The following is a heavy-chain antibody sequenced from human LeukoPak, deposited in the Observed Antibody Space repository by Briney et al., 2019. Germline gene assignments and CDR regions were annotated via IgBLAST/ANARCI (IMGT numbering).Heavy chain of an antibody. CDR1: GGSISTYY. Sequence: SETLSLTGTVSGGSISTYYWSWIRQPPGKGLEWIGYIYNSGSTNYNPSLKSRVTMSLDRSKNHLSLTLTSVTAADTAVHYCSRESGAFSPFGYWGQGTLVTVSS. CDR2: IYNSGST. CDR3: SRESGAFSPFGY. V-gene: IGHV4-59*12. J-gene: IGHJ4*02. D-gene: IGHD1-26*01.